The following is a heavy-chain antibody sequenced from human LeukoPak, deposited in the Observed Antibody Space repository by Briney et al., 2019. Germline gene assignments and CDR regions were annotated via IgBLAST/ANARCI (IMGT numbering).Heavy chain of an antibody. J-gene: IGHJ4*02. CDR2: IYPGDSDT. CDR3: AAIYYDSSGYPYYFDY. Sequence: GESLKISCKGSGYSFSNYWIGWVRQMPGKGLEWMGIIYPGDSDTRYSPSFQGQVTISADKSIGTAYLQWGSLKASDTAIYYCAAIYYDSSGYPYYFDYWGQGTLVTVSS. D-gene: IGHD3-22*01. V-gene: IGHV5-51*01. CDR1: GYSFSNYW.